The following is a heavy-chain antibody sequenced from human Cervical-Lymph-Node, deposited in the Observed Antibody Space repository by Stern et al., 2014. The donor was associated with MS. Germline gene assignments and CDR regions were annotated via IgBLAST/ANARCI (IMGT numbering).Heavy chain of an antibody. Sequence: QLVQSGGGVVQPGRSLRLACATSGFTFSYYGMAWVPPAPGKGLEWGALLWYEENKTYYTDSVKGRFTISRDTSKNTLYLQMDNLRAEDTAVYYCARDSRDYLNYYGLDVWGQGTTVTVS. CDR1: GFTFSYYG. D-gene: IGHD4-17*01. CDR2: LWYEENKT. CDR3: ARDSRDYLNYYGLDV. J-gene: IGHJ6*02. V-gene: IGHV3-33*01.